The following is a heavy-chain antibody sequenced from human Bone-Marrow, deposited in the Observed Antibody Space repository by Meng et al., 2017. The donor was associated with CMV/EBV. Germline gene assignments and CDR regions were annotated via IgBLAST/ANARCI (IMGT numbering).Heavy chain of an antibody. CDR3: ARDRDYYYGMDV. J-gene: IGHJ6*02. CDR2: IYYSGST. V-gene: IGHV4-59*11. D-gene: IGHD3-10*01. CDR1: GGSISSHY. Sequence: SETLSLTCTVSGGSISSHYWSWIRQPPGKGLEWIGYIYYSGSTNYNPSLKSRVTISVDTSKNQFSLKLSSVTAADTAVYYCARDRDYYYGMDVWGQGTTVTVSS.